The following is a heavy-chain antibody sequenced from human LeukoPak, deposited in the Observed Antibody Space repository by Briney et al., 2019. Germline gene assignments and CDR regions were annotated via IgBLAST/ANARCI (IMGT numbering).Heavy chain of an antibody. CDR2: ISWNSDLI. CDR1: GFTFDDYA. D-gene: IGHD1-1*01. CDR3: ARILTTGTTVSY. Sequence: GRSLRLSCAASGFTFDDYAMYWVRQAPGKGLEWVSGISWNSDLIGYADSVKGRFTISRDNAKNSLYLQMNSLRADDTAVYYCARILTTGTTVSYWGQGTLVTVSS. J-gene: IGHJ4*02. V-gene: IGHV3-9*01.